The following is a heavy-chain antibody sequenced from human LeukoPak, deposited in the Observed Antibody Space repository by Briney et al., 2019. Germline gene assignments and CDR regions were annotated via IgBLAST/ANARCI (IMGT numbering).Heavy chain of an antibody. V-gene: IGHV3-33*01. Sequence: GGSLRLSCAASGFTFSSYGMHWVRQAPGKGLEWVAAIWYDGSIKYYADSVKGRFTISRDNSKNTLYLQMDSLRAEDTAVYYCARAGYCSGGSCYGSDYWGQGTLVSVSS. J-gene: IGHJ4*02. CDR3: ARAGYCSGGSCYGSDY. CDR2: IWYDGSIK. CDR1: GFTFSSYG. D-gene: IGHD2-15*01.